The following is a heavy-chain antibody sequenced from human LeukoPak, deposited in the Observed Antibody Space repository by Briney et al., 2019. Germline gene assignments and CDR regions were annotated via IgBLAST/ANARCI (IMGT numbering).Heavy chain of an antibody. J-gene: IGHJ4*02. CDR3: ATLPWSDY. V-gene: IGHV3-48*01. CDR2: ISSSSTI. CDR1: GFTFSSYP. D-gene: IGHD2-8*02. Sequence: GGSLRLSCAASGFTFSSYPMNWVRQAPGKGLEWVSYISSSSTIYYTDSVQGRFTISRDNAKNSLYLQMNSLRAEDTAVYYCATLPWSDYWGQGTLVTVSS.